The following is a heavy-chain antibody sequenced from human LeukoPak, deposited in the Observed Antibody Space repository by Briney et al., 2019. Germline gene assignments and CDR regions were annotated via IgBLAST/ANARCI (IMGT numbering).Heavy chain of an antibody. Sequence: AASVKVSCKTSGYSFNTYTMNWVRQAPGQGLEWMGWINTNTGDPTYAQDFRGRFVFSLDTSVSTAYLRIAGLKADDTAVYYCARAKTRIGRGWIDWYFDFWGRGTLITFSS. CDR3: ARAKTRIGRGWIDWYFDF. J-gene: IGHJ2*01. CDR1: GYSFNTYT. CDR2: INTNTGDP. V-gene: IGHV7-4-1*01. D-gene: IGHD6-19*01.